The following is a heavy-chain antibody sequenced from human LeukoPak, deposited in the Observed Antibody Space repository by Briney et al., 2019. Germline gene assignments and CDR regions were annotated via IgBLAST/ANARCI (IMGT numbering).Heavy chain of an antibody. CDR2: IYYGGST. Sequence: SETLSLTCTVSGGSISSYYWSWIRQPPGKGLEWIGYIYYGGSTNYNPSLKSRVTISVDTSKNQFSLKLSSVTAADTAVYYCARQEDGMDVWGQGTTVTVSS. CDR1: GGSISSYY. V-gene: IGHV4-59*08. J-gene: IGHJ6*02. CDR3: ARQEDGMDV.